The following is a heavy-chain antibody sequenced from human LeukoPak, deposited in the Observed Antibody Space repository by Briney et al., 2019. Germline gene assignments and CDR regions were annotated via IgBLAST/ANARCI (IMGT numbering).Heavy chain of an antibody. CDR3: ARENYYGSGSYYNPNQYYFDY. Sequence: GGSLRLSCAASGFTFSSYWMSWVRQAPGKGLEWVSYISSSSSTIYYADSVKGRFTISRDNAKNSLYLQMNSLRAEDTAVYYCARENYYGSGSYYNPNQYYFDYWGQGTLVTVSS. V-gene: IGHV3-48*01. J-gene: IGHJ4*02. D-gene: IGHD3-10*01. CDR1: GFTFSSYW. CDR2: ISSSSSTI.